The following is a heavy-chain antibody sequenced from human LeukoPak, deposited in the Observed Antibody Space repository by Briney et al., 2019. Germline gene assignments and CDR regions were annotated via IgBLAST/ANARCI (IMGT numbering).Heavy chain of an antibody. J-gene: IGHJ4*02. D-gene: IGHD5-18*01. CDR1: GGSISSGGYY. Sequence: SQTLSLTCTVSGGSISSGGYYWSWIRQHPGTGLEWIGYIYYSGSTYYNPSLKSRVTISVDTSKNQFSLKLSSVTAADTAVYYCARVGYSYATYYFDYWGQGTLVTVSS. CDR2: IYYSGST. CDR3: ARVGYSYATYYFDY. V-gene: IGHV4-31*03.